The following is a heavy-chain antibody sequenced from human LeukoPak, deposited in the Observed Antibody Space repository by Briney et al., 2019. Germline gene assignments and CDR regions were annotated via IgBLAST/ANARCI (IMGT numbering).Heavy chain of an antibody. CDR2: IYYSGST. CDR1: GGSISSGDYY. D-gene: IGHD2-8*02. J-gene: IGHJ6*02. Sequence: SQTLSLTCTVSGGSISSGDYYWSWIRQPPGKDLEWIGYIYYSGSTYYNPSLKSRVTISVDTSKNQFSLKLSSVTAADTAVYYCAREDIVLGMDVWGQGTTVTVSS. CDR3: AREDIVLGMDV. V-gene: IGHV4-30-4*01.